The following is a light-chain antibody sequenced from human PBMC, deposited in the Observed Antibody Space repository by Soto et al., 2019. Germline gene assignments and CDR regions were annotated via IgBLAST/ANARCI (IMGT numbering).Light chain of an antibody. J-gene: IGLJ2*01. Sequence: SYELTQPLSVSVALGQTARITCGGNNIGNKNVHWYQQKPGQAPVLVIYRDSNRPSGIPERFSGYNSGNTATLTISRAQVGDDADYFCQVWDSSTVFGGGTKLTVL. CDR1: NIGNKN. CDR2: RDS. CDR3: QVWDSSTV. V-gene: IGLV3-9*01.